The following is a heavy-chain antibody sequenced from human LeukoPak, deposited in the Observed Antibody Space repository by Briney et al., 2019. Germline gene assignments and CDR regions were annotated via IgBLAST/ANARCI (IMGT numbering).Heavy chain of an antibody. J-gene: IGHJ5*02. CDR1: GFTLSNYG. CDR3: ASFYYGSGRGFDP. Sequence: GGSLRLSCAASGFTLSNYGIHWVRQAPGKGLEWVAFIRYDGSNKYYADSVKGRFTISRDNSKNTLYLQMNSLRAEDTAVYYCASFYYGSGRGFDPWGQGTLVTVSS. V-gene: IGHV3-30*02. D-gene: IGHD3-10*01. CDR2: IRYDGSNK.